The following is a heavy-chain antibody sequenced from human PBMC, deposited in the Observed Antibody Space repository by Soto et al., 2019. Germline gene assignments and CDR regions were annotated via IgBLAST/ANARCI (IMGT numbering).Heavy chain of an antibody. J-gene: IGHJ3*02. CDR1: GFTFSSYS. Sequence: EVQLVESGGGLVKPGGSLRLSCAASGFTFSSYSMNWVRQAPGKGLEWVSSISSSSSYIYYADSVKGRFTISRDNAKNSLSLQVNSLRAEDTAVYYCARTHASSDAFDIWGQGTMVTVSS. V-gene: IGHV3-21*01. CDR3: ARTHASSDAFDI. CDR2: ISSSSSYI. D-gene: IGHD2-2*01.